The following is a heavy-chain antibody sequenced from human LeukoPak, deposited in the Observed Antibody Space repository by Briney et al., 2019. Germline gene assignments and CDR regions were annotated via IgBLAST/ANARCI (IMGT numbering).Heavy chain of an antibody. J-gene: IGHJ6*02. Sequence: GASLKISCKGSGYSFASYWIGWVRQMPGKGLEWMGIIYPGDSDTRYSPSFQGQVTMSADKSISTAYLQWSSLKASDTAMYYCARLRDYYYYGMDVWGQGTTVTVSS. V-gene: IGHV5-51*01. CDR1: GYSFASYW. CDR2: IYPGDSDT. CDR3: ARLRDYYYYGMDV.